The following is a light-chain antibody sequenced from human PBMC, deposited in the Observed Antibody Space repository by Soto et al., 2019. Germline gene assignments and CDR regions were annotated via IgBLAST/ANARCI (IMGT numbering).Light chain of an antibody. CDR3: QQYSAYAT. Sequence: GDRVTIACRASQSISTWLAWYQQKPGKAPKLLMHDASSLETGVPSRFSGSGSGTEFTLTINSLQPDDFATYYCQQYSAYATFGQGTKVEIK. CDR1: QSISTW. J-gene: IGKJ1*01. CDR2: DAS. V-gene: IGKV1-5*01.